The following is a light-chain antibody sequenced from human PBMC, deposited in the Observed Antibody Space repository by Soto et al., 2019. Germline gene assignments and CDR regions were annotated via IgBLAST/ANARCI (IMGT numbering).Light chain of an antibody. V-gene: IGKV1-5*03. CDR2: KAS. Sequence: DLQMTQSLSTLSASVGDRVTITCRASQSISSWLAWYQQKPGKAPNLLIYKASSLESGVPSRFSGSGSGTEFTLTISSLQPDDFATYYCQQYNSYPLTFGGGTKVEIK. CDR1: QSISSW. CDR3: QQYNSYPLT. J-gene: IGKJ4*01.